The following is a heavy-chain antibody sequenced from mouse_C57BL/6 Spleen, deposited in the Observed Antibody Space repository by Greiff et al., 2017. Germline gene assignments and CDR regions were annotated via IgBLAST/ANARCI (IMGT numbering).Heavy chain of an antibody. Sequence: VQLQQSGAELARPGASVKMSCKASGYTFTSYTMHWVKQRPGQCLEWIGYINPSSGYTKYNQKFKDKATLTADKSSSTAYMQLSSLTSEDSAVYYCARYYDYDLYAMDYWGQGTSVTVSS. CDR1: GYTFTSYT. CDR2: INPSSGYT. V-gene: IGHV1-4*01. D-gene: IGHD2-4*01. CDR3: ARYYDYDLYAMDY. J-gene: IGHJ4*01.